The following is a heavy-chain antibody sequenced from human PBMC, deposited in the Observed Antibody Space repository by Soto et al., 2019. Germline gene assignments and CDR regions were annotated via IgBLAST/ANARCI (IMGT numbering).Heavy chain of an antibody. V-gene: IGHV3-30-3*01. CDR3: ARAPTEAMDNFDY. CDR2: ISYDGSNK. D-gene: IGHD5-18*01. Sequence: GSLRLSCAASGFTFGSYAMHWVRQAPGKGLEWVAVISYDGSNKYYADSVKGRFTISRDNSKNTLYLQMNSLRAEDTAVYYCARAPTEAMDNFDYWGQGTLVTVSS. CDR1: GFTFGSYA. J-gene: IGHJ4*02.